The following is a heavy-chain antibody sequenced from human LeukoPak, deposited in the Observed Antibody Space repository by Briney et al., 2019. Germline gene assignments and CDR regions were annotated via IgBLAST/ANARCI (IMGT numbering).Heavy chain of an antibody. CDR3: ARAKPKNMVRGLIMRRESRYYFDY. CDR2: IGGSGDKT. J-gene: IGHJ4*02. V-gene: IGHV3-23*01. CDR1: GFTFSSYA. Sequence: GGSLRLSCAASGFTFSSYAMSWVRQAPGKGLEWVSGIGGSGDKTYYADSVKGRFTISRDNSKSTLYIQMNSLRAEDTAVYYCARAKPKNMVRGLIMRRESRYYFDYWGQGTLVTVSS. D-gene: IGHD3-10*01.